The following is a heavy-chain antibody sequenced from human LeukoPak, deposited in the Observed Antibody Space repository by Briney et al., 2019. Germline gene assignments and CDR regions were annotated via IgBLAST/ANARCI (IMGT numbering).Heavy chain of an antibody. J-gene: IGHJ4*02. CDR2: INHSGST. D-gene: IGHD3-10*01. CDR1: GGSFSGYY. CDR3: ARGFYGSGSGFDY. Sequence: SETLSLTCAVYGGSFSGYYWSWIRQPPGKGLEWIGEINHSGSTNYNPSLKSRVTISVDTSKNQFSPKLSSVTAADTAVYYCARGFYGSGSGFDYWGQGTLVTVSS. V-gene: IGHV4-34*01.